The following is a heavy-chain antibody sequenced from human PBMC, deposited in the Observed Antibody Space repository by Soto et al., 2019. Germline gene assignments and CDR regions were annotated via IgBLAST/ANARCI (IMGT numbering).Heavy chain of an antibody. V-gene: IGHV4-61*02. Sequence: SGPTLVNPTQTLTLTCTFSGFSLSTSGMCVSWIRQPAGKELEWIGHVFTSGTTNYTPSLKSRVSMSLDTAKNQFSLKLRSVTAADTAVYYCARDNSGFWGGYFDSWGQGKLVTVSS. D-gene: IGHD3-3*01. CDR1: GFSLSTSGM. CDR3: ARDNSGFWGGYFDS. J-gene: IGHJ4*02. CDR2: VFTSGTT.